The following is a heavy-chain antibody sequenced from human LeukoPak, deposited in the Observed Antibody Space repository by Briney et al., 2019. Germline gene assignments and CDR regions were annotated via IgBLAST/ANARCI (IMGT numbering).Heavy chain of an antibody. CDR1: GGSISSSSYY. CDR3: ARQDFGIVGASDY. J-gene: IGHJ4*02. CDR2: IYYSGST. Sequence: PSETLSLTCTVSGGSISSSSYYWGWIRQPPGKGLEWIGSIYYSGSTYYNPSLKSRVTISVDTCKNQFSLKLSSVTAADTAVYYCARQDFGIVGASDYWGQGTLVTVSS. D-gene: IGHD1-26*01. V-gene: IGHV4-39*01.